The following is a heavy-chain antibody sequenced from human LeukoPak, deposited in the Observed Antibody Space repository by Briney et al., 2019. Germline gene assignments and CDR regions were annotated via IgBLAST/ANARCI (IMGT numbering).Heavy chain of an antibody. CDR2: ISSNGGST. D-gene: IGHD5-18*01. Sequence: GGSLRLSCAASGFTFSSYAMHWVRQAPGKGLEYVSAISSNGGSTYYANSVKGRFTISRDNSKNTLYLQMGSLRAEDMAVYYCARVGRGYSYGYLGLDYWGQGTLVTVSS. CDR3: ARVGRGYSYGYLGLDY. J-gene: IGHJ4*02. V-gene: IGHV3-64*01. CDR1: GFTFSSYA.